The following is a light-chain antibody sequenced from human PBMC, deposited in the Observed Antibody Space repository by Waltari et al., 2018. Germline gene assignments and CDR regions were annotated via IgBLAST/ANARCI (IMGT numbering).Light chain of an antibody. V-gene: IGKV4-1*01. CDR3: QQYYSKPLT. CDR2: WAS. Sequence: DIVMTQSPDSLAVSLGKRATINCKSSQSVLYSSNNKNYLAWYQQKPGQPPKLLIYWASTRESGVPDRFSGSGSETDFTLTISSLQAEDVAVYYCQQYYSKPLTFGGGTKVEIK. J-gene: IGKJ4*01. CDR1: QSVLYSSNNKNY.